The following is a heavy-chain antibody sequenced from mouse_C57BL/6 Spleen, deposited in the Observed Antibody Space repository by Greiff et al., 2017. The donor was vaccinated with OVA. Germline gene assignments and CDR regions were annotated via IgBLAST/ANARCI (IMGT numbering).Heavy chain of an antibody. CDR1: GYTFTSYW. Sequence: QVQLQQPGAELVMPGASVKLSCKASGYTFTSYWMHWVKQRPGQGLEWIGEIDPSDSYTNYNQKFKGKSTLTVDKSSSTAYMQLSSLTSEDSAVYYCARWHGNDVRNWYFDVWGTGTTVTVSS. V-gene: IGHV1-69*01. CDR3: ARWHGNDVRNWYFDV. J-gene: IGHJ1*03. D-gene: IGHD2-2*01. CDR2: IDPSDSYT.